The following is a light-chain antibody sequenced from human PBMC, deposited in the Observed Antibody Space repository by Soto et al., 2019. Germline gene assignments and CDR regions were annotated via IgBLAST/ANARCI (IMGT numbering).Light chain of an antibody. Sequence: QSVLTQPASVSASPGQSITISCTATGSDVGYFKYVSWYQQQTGKAPKLIIYEVNKRPSGISNRFSGSKSGTTASLTISGLHTEDEAYYYCGSFIHVWVFGGGTKLTVL. CDR3: GSFIHVWV. J-gene: IGLJ3*02. CDR1: GSDVGYFKY. V-gene: IGLV2-14*01. CDR2: EVN.